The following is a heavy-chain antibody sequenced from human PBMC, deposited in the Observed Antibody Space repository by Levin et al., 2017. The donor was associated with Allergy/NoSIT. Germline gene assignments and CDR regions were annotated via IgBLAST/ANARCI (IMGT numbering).Heavy chain of an antibody. V-gene: IGHV3-23*01. J-gene: IGHJ2*01. CDR3: GKASLHEEVSAKFWYFML. CDR2: ASGSGEST. CDR1: GLTFSRYA. D-gene: IGHD2-15*01. Sequence: GGSLRLSCAASGLTFSRYAVNWVRRAPGKGLEWVSVASGSGESTYYADSVKGRFTISRDNAKNTVFLQMNRLGVEDTAISYCGKASLHEEVSAKFWYFMLWGRGTQVTVSS.